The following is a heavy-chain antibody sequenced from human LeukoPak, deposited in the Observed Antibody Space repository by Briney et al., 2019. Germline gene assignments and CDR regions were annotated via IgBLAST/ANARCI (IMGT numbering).Heavy chain of an antibody. V-gene: IGHV1-2*02. J-gene: IGHJ4*02. Sequence: ASVKVSCKASGGTFSSYAISWVRQAPGQGLEWMGWINPNSGGTNYAQKFQGRVTMTRDTSISTAYMELSRLRSDDTAVYYCAREKVGAADYWGQGTLVTVSS. CDR3: AREKVGAADY. CDR2: INPNSGGT. D-gene: IGHD1-26*01. CDR1: GGTFSSYA.